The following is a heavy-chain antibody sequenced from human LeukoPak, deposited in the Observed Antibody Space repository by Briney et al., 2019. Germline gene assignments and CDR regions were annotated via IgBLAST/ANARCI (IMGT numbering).Heavy chain of an antibody. CDR3: AVHCSGGSCYSNFGY. Sequence: ASVKVSCKASGGTFSSYAISWVRQAPGQGLEWMGGIIPIFGTANYAQKFQGRVTITADESTSTAYMELSSLRSEDTAVYYCAVHCSGGSCYSNFGYWGQGTLVTVSS. J-gene: IGHJ4*02. V-gene: IGHV1-69*13. CDR1: GGTFSSYA. CDR2: IIPIFGTA. D-gene: IGHD2-15*01.